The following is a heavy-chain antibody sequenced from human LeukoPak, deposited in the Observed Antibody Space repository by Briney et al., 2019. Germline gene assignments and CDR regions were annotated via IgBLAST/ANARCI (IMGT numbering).Heavy chain of an antibody. D-gene: IGHD3-22*01. Sequence: SETLSLTCTVSGASITSSYWSWIRPPPGRGLEWIGYVYYSGNTNYNPSLKSRVTLSVDMSKNQFSLKLNSVTAADTAIYYCARGYYDSRGYSNAFDIWGQGTMVTVSS. CDR3: ARGYYDSRGYSNAFDI. J-gene: IGHJ3*02. V-gene: IGHV4-59*01. CDR1: GASITSSY. CDR2: VYYSGNT.